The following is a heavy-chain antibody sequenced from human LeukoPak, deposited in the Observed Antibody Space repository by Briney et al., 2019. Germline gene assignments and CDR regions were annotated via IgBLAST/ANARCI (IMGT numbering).Heavy chain of an antibody. Sequence: PGGSLRLSCAASGFTFSTYAVNWVRQAPGKGLEWVSAIKGRFTISRDNSKNTLYLQMSSLRAEDTAVYYCAKDRGRYYDSNGYYWGYYFDSWGQGILVTVS. CDR1: GFTFSTYA. D-gene: IGHD3-22*01. V-gene: IGHV3-23*01. CDR2: I. CDR3: AKDRGRYYDSNGYYWGYYFDS. J-gene: IGHJ4*02.